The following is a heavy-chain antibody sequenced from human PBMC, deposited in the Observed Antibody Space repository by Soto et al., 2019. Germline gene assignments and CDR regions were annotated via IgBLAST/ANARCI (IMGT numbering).Heavy chain of an antibody. D-gene: IGHD6-25*01. CDR2: INGDGSTT. V-gene: IGHV3-74*01. J-gene: IGHJ4*02. CDR3: ARGSGPRGRPY. Sequence: GESLRLSCAASGFIFNNYWMHWVRQAPGKGLVWVARINGDGSTTTYVDSVKGRFTISRDNAKNTVYLQMNSLRAEDTAVYYCARGSGPRGRPYWGQGILVTVSS. CDR1: GFIFNNYW.